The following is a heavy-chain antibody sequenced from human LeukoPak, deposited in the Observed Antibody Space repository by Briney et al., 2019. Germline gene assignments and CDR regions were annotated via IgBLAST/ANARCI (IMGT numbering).Heavy chain of an antibody. Sequence: PSETLSLTCTVSGGSISSYYWSWIRQPPGKGLEWIGYIYYSGSTNYNPSLKSRVTISVDTSKNQFSLKLSSVTAADTAVYYCVAGGKFSLNFDLGGRGTLVIVSS. J-gene: IGHJ2*01. CDR2: IYYSGST. CDR3: VAGGKFSLNFDL. CDR1: GGSISSYY. V-gene: IGHV4-59*01. D-gene: IGHD2-15*01.